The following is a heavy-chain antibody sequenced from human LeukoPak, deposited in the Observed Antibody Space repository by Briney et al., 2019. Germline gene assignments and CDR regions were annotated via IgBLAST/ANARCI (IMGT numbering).Heavy chain of an antibody. D-gene: IGHD6-19*01. CDR2: IYTSGST. J-gene: IGHJ5*02. Sequence: SETLSLTCTVSGGSISSGSYFWSWIRQPAGKGLEWIGRIYTSGSTNYNPSLKSRVTISVDTSKNQFSLKLSSVTAADTAMYYCARDRGSGWSFDPWGQGNPGHRLL. CDR1: GGSISSGSYF. V-gene: IGHV4-61*02. CDR3: ARDRGSGWSFDP.